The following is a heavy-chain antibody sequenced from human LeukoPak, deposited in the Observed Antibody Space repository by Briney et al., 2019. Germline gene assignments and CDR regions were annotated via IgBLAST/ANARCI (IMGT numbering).Heavy chain of an antibody. CDR3: AKGRSGVSSAATNY. CDR2: ISGSGDST. V-gene: IGHV3-23*01. J-gene: IGHJ4*02. CDR1: GFTFSSYA. D-gene: IGHD2-15*01. Sequence: GGSLRLSCAASGFTFSSYAMSWVRQAPGKGLEWVSTISGSGDSTYYADSVKGRFTISRDNSKNTLHLQMNSLRAEATAVYSCAKGRSGVSSAATNYGGQGTLGTVSA.